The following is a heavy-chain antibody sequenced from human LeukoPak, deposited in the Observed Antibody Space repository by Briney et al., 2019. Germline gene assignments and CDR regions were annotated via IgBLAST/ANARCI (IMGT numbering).Heavy chain of an antibody. J-gene: IGHJ4*02. D-gene: IGHD6-13*01. Sequence: SETLSLTCAVYGGSFSGHYWTWIRQPPGKGLEWVGQIHHSGSTNYNPSLKSRLIISVDTSKNHFSPKLSSVTAADTAVYYCARAPAATGTIDYWGQGTLVTVSS. CDR1: GGSFSGHY. CDR2: IHHSGST. V-gene: IGHV4-34*01. CDR3: ARAPAATGTIDY.